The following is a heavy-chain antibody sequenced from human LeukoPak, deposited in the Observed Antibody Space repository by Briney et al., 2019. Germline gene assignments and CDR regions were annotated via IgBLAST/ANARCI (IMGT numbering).Heavy chain of an antibody. D-gene: IGHD6-19*01. CDR1: GFTFSSYA. CDR3: ARDPSSGWYLKGWFDP. J-gene: IGHJ5*02. V-gene: IGHV3-23*01. CDR2: ISGSGDST. Sequence: PGGSLRLSCAASGFTFSSYAMSWVRQAPGKGLEWVSAISGSGDSTYYADSVKGRFTISRDNAKNSLYLQMNSLRAEDTAVYYCARDPSSGWYLKGWFDPWGQGTLVTVSS.